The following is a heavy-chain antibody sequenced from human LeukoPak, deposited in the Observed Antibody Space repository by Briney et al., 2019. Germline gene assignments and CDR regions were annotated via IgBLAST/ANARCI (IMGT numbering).Heavy chain of an antibody. CDR1: GGTFSSYA. D-gene: IGHD3-10*01. CDR3: ARARFGKSQLYYYYYMDV. Sequence: SVKVSCKASGGTFSSYAISWVRQAPGQGLELRGRIIPIFGTANYAQKFQGRVTITTDESTSTAYMELSSLRSEDTAVYYCARARFGKSQLYYYYYMDVWGKGTTVTVS. J-gene: IGHJ6*03. V-gene: IGHV1-69*05. CDR2: IIPIFGTA.